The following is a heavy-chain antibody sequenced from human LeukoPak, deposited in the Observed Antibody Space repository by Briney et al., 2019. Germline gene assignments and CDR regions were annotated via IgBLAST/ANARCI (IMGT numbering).Heavy chain of an antibody. D-gene: IGHD2-2*03. CDR3: ARVDPKAPGDYS. CDR2: INSDGSST. CDR1: GFTFSSYW. J-gene: IGHJ4*02. Sequence: GGSLRLSCAASGFTFSSYWMHWVRQAPGKGLVWVSRINSDGSSTKYADSVKGRFTISRDNAKNTLYVQMNNLRAEDTAVYYCARVDPKAPGDYSWGRGTLFTVSS. V-gene: IGHV3-74*03.